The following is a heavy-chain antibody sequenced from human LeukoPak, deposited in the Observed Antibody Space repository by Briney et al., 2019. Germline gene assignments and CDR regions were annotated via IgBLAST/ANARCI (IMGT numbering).Heavy chain of an antibody. CDR1: GGSTSGGNYY. CDR3: ARLGAGPTYYDFWSGYSSFYFDY. V-gene: IGHV4-39*02. D-gene: IGHD3-3*01. J-gene: IGHJ4*02. Sequence: PSETLSLTCIVSGGSTSGGNYYWAWIRRPPGKGLEWIGGISSSGNTYYNPSLKSQITISIDTSKTHFSLKLSSVTAADTAVYYCARLGAGPTYYDFWSGYSSFYFDYWGQGTLVTVSS. CDR2: ISSSGNT.